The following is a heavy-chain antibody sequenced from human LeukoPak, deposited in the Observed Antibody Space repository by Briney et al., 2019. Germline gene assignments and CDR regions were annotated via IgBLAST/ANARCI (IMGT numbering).Heavy chain of an antibody. CDR1: GFTFSSYG. CDR2: ISYDGSNK. Sequence: GGSLRLSCAASGFTFSSYGMHWVRQAPGKGLEWVAVISYDGSNKYYADSVKGRFTISRDNSKNTLHLQMSSLRAEDTAIYYCAKEEAGYCSGGSCYSLNYWGQGTPVTVSS. D-gene: IGHD2-15*01. J-gene: IGHJ4*02. V-gene: IGHV3-30*18. CDR3: AKEEAGYCSGGSCYSLNY.